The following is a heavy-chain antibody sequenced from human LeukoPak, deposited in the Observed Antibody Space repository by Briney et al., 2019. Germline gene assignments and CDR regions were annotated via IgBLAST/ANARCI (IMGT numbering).Heavy chain of an antibody. Sequence: GASVKVSCKASGGTFSSYAISWVRQAPGQGLEWMGRIIPILGIANYAQKFQGRVTITADKSTSTAYMELSSLRSEDTAVYYCARDVPSGYPHNWYFDLWGRGTLVTVSS. V-gene: IGHV1-69*04. CDR2: IIPILGIA. CDR3: ARDVPSGYPHNWYFDL. J-gene: IGHJ2*01. CDR1: GGTFSSYA. D-gene: IGHD5-12*01.